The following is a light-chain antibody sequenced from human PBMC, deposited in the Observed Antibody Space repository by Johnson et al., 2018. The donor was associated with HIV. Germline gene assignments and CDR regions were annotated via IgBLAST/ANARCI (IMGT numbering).Light chain of an antibody. Sequence: QSVLTQSPSASGTPGQRVNISCSGSRSNIGINTVSWYQQPPGTASKLLIYSDNQRPPGVPDRFSGSKSGPSATLAITGLQTGAEADYYCGTWDSSLSAHYVFGTGTKITVL. CDR3: GTWDSSLSAHYV. V-gene: IGLV1-44*01. CDR2: SDN. J-gene: IGLJ1*01. CDR1: RSNIGINT.